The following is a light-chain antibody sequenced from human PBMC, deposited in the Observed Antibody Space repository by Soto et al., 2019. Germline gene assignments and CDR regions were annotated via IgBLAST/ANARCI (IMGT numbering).Light chain of an antibody. CDR2: EVN. CDR1: NSDVGGYNY. V-gene: IGLV2-8*01. CDR3: SSYAGSNWYV. J-gene: IGLJ1*01. Sequence: QSALTQPPSASGSPGQSVTISCTGTNSDVGGYNYVSWYQQYPGKAPKLIIYEVNERPSGVPDRFSGSKSGNTASLTVSGLQTADEADYYGSSYAGSNWYVFGTGTKLTVL.